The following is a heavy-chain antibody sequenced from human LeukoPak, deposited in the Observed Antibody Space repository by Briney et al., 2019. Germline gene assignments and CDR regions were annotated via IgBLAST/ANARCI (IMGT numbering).Heavy chain of an antibody. V-gene: IGHV4-59*01. CDR3: ARVGGSGSYYYAVDV. D-gene: IGHD3-10*01. CDR2: IYYSGST. J-gene: IGHJ6*02. Sequence: PSETLSLTCTVSAVSISSYYWSWIRQPPGKGLEWIGYIYYSGSTNYNPSLKSRVTISVDTSKNQFSLKLSSVTAADTAVYYCARVGGSGSYYYAVDVWGQGTTVTVSS. CDR1: AVSISSYY.